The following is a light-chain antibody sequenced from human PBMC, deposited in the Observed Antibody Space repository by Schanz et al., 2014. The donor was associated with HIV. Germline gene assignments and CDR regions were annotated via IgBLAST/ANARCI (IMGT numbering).Light chain of an antibody. J-gene: IGLJ3*02. CDR2: EVS. Sequence: QSALTQPTSVSGSPGQSITISCTVASSDVGDFNFVSWYQQHPGKAPKLMIYEVSKRPSGIPDRFSGSKSGNTASLTVSGLQADDEADYYCQSYDSSLNTWVFGGGTKLTVL. CDR1: SSDVGDFNF. CDR3: QSYDSSLNTWV. V-gene: IGLV2-8*01.